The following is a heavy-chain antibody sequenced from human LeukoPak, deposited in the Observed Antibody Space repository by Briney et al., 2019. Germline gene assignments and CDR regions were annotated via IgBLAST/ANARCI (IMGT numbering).Heavy chain of an antibody. J-gene: IGHJ4*02. D-gene: IGHD3-3*01. CDR1: GGSISSGSYY. CDR3: ARAEGYDFWSGYFRFGSFDY. V-gene: IGHV4-61*02. Sequence: SQTLSLTCTVSGGSISSGSYYWSWIRQPAGKGLEWIGRIYTSGSTNYNPSLKSRVTISVDTSKIQFSLKLSSVTAADTAVYYCARAEGYDFWSGYFRFGSFDYWGQGTLVTVSS. CDR2: IYTSGST.